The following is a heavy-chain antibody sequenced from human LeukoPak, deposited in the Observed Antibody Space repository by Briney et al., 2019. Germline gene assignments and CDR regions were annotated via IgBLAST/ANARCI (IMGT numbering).Heavy chain of an antibody. D-gene: IGHD6-19*01. CDR3: ARDPAGVYSGWSYMDV. CDR2: INPNSGDT. J-gene: IGHJ6*03. V-gene: IGHV1-2*02. Sequence: ASVKVSCKTSEYTFTGYYMHWVRQAPGQGLEWMGWINPNSGDTNYAQKFQGRVTMTRDTSISTAYMELSRLRSDDTAVYYCARDPAGVYSGWSYMDVWGKGTTVTISS. CDR1: EYTFTGYY.